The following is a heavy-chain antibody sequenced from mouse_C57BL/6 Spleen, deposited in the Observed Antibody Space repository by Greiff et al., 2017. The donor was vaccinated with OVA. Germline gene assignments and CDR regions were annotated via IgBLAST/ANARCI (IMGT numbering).Heavy chain of an antibody. CDR2: ISDGGSYT. D-gene: IGHD2-3*01. CDR1: GFTFSSYA. J-gene: IGHJ2*01. V-gene: IGHV5-4*03. CDR3: ARRNGYYAYYFDY. Sequence: DVMLVESGGGLVKPGGSLKLSCAASGFTFSSYAMSWVRQTPEKRLEWVATISDGGSYTYYPDNVKGRFTISRDNAKNNLYLQMSHLKSEDTAMYYCARRNGYYAYYFDYWGQGTTLTVSS.